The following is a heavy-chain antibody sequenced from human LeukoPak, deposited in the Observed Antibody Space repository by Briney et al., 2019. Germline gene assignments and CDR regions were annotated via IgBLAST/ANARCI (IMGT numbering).Heavy chain of an antibody. CDR1: GITLSNYG. J-gene: IGHJ4*02. CDR2: ISGSGGST. CDR3: AKRGVVIRVILVGFHKEAYYFDS. Sequence: GGSLRLSCAVSGITLSNYGMSWVRQAPGKGLEWVAGISGSGGSTNYADSVKGRFTISRDNPKNTLYLQMNSLRVEDTAVYSCAKRGVVIRVILVGFHKEAYYFDSWGQGARVTVSS. D-gene: IGHD3-22*01. V-gene: IGHV3-23*01.